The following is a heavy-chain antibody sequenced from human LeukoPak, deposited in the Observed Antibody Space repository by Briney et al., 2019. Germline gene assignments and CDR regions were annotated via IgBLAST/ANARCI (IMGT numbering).Heavy chain of an antibody. Sequence: PSETLSLTCTVSGGSISSSSYYWSWIRQPPGKGLEWIGYIYYSGSTNYNPSLKSRVTISVDTSKNQFSLKLSSVTAADTAVYYCARAGLPDRYGMDVWGQGTTVTVSS. J-gene: IGHJ6*02. CDR1: GGSISSSSYY. V-gene: IGHV4-61*01. CDR3: ARAGLPDRYGMDV. D-gene: IGHD2-2*01. CDR2: IYYSGST.